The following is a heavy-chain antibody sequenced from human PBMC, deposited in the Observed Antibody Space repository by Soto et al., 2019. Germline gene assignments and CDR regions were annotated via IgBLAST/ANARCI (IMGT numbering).Heavy chain of an antibody. J-gene: IGHJ6*02. D-gene: IGHD4-17*01. V-gene: IGHV1-18*01. CDR3: ARDVVYGDLELYYYGMDV. Sequence: ASLKVSCKASGYTFTSYGISWVRQAPGQGLEWMGWISAYNGNTNYAQKLQGRVTMTTDTSTSTAYMELRSLRSDDTAVYYCARDVVYGDLELYYYGMDVWGPGTTVNVS. CDR1: GYTFTSYG. CDR2: ISAYNGNT.